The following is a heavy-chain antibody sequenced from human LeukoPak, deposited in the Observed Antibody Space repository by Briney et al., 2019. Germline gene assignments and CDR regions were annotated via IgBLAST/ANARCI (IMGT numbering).Heavy chain of an antibody. CDR3: GASRQYVGAFDI. CDR2: ISSSSTII. Sequence: GGSLRLSCAASGFTFSSYELYWVRRAPGKGLEWISYISSSSTIIKYADSVRGRFTISRDDARKSLYLQMSSLRADDTAIYYCGASRQYVGAFDIWGQGTLVTVSS. V-gene: IGHV3-48*03. D-gene: IGHD3-16*01. CDR1: GFTFSSYE. J-gene: IGHJ3*02.